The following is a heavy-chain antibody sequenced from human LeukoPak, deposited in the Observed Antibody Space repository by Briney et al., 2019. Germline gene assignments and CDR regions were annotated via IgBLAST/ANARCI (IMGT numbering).Heavy chain of an antibody. Sequence: GGSLRLPCTASGFTFSSYAMSWVRQAPGKGLEWVSAISGGGGTTYYADSVKGRFTISRDNSKNTLALQMYSLRAEDTALYYCAKADGSAWYRGDYWGQGTLVTVSS. J-gene: IGHJ4*02. CDR3: AKADGSAWYRGDY. CDR2: ISGGGGTT. D-gene: IGHD6-19*01. V-gene: IGHV3-23*01. CDR1: GFTFSSYA.